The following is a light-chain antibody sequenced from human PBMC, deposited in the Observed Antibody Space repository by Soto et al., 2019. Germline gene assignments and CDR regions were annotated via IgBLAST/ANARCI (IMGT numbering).Light chain of an antibody. CDR3: SSYTSSTSLDV. J-gene: IGLJ1*01. CDR2: EVS. V-gene: IGLV2-14*01. CDR1: SRDGGGYNY. Sequence: QYALTQAAAVSGCPGQSITISCTGTSRDGGGYNYVSWYQQHPGKAPKLMIYEVSNRPSGVSIRFSGSKSGNTASLTISGLQAEDEADYYCSSYTSSTSLDVFGTGTKVTVL.